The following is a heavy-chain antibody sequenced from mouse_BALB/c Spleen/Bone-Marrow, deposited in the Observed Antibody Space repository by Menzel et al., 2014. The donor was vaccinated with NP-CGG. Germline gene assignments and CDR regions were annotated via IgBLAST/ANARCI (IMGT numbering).Heavy chain of an antibody. CDR3: ARHSSYAWYFDF. CDR1: GYTFTSSW. V-gene: IGHV1S130*01. CDR2: IHPNSGNT. Sequence: VKLMESGSVLVRPGASVKLSCKASGYTFTSSWIHWAKLSPGQGLEWIGEIHPNSGNTNYNETFKGKATLTVDTSPSTAYVDLNSLTSEDSAVYYCARHSSYAWYFDFWGQGTTLTGSS. J-gene: IGHJ2*01. D-gene: IGHD1-1*01.